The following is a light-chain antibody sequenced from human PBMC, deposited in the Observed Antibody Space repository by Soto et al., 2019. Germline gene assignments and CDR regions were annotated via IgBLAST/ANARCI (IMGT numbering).Light chain of an antibody. CDR2: GAS. CDR1: ESVSSGY. Sequence: ELVLTPSSVPPSLSPGERATLSFTSIESVSSGYSAWYQQKTGQAPRLFMYGASTRATGIPDRFSGSRSGTDVTLTISRLEPEDFAVYYCQQYSSSPSITFGQGTRLEIK. V-gene: IGKV3-20*01. J-gene: IGKJ5*01. CDR3: QQYSSSPSIT.